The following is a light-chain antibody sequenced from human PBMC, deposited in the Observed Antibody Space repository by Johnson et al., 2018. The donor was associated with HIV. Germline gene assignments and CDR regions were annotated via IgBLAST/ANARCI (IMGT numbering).Light chain of an antibody. Sequence: QSVLTQPPSVSAAPGQKVTISCSGSSSNIGNSYVSWYQQLPGTAPKLLIYDNNKRPSGIPDRFSGSKSGTSATLGITGLQTGGEADYYCGTWDSSLSALYVFGTGTKVTVL. J-gene: IGLJ1*01. CDR2: DNN. CDR1: SSNIGNSY. V-gene: IGLV1-51*01. CDR3: GTWDSSLSALYV.